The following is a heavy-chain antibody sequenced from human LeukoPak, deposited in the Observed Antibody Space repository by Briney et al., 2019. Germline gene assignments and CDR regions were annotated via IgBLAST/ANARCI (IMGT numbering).Heavy chain of an antibody. CDR1: GGSISSYY. J-gene: IGHJ4*02. D-gene: IGHD1-20*01. CDR3: NTDAGYDSRWYNW. CDR2: IYYSGST. Sequence: PSETLSLTCTVSGGSISSYYWSWIRQPPGKGLEWIGYIYYSGSTNYNPSLKSRVTISVDTSKNQFSLKLSSVTAADTAVYYCNTDAGYDSRWYNWWGQGTLVTVSS. V-gene: IGHV4-59*01.